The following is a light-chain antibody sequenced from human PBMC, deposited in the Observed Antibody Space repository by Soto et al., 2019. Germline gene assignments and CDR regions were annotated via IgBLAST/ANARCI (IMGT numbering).Light chain of an antibody. J-gene: IGKJ2*01. CDR2: AAS. CDR3: QQSYSTPYT. CDR1: QSTSIY. Sequence: DIQMTQSPSSLSASVGDRVTITCRAGQSTSIYVNWYQQKPGKAPKLLIYAASSLQSGVPSRFSGSESGTDFTLTISSVQPEDFANYYCQQSYSTPYTFGQGTKLEIK. V-gene: IGKV1-39*01.